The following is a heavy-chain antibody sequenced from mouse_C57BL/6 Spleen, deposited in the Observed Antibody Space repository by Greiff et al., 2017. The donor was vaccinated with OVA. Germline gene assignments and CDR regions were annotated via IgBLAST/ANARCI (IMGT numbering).Heavy chain of an antibody. Sequence: QVQLQQPGAELVKPGASVKLSCKASGYTFTSYWMHWVKQRPEQGLEWIGMIHPNSGSTNYNEKFKSKATLTVDKSSSTAYMQLSSLTSEDSAVYYCAKGSYGFGYFDVWGTGTTVTVSS. D-gene: IGHD1-1*01. CDR3: AKGSYGFGYFDV. CDR2: IHPNSGST. J-gene: IGHJ1*03. V-gene: IGHV1-64*01. CDR1: GYTFTSYW.